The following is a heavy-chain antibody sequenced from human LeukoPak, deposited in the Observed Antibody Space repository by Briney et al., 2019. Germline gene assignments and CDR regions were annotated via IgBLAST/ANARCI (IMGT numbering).Heavy chain of an antibody. J-gene: IGHJ6*02. CDR2: IIHSGST. D-gene: IGHD3-10*01. CDR1: GGSFSGSC. V-gene: IGHV4-34*01. Sequence: SETLSLTCAVYGGSFSGSCWSWIRQPPGMGLEWIGEIIHSGSTNYKSSHKSRVTISVDTSKRQFSLKLTSVTAADTAVYYCARGEEYYYDSGSFWVYYGMDVWGPGTTVTVSS. CDR3: ARGEEYYYDSGSFWVYYGMDV.